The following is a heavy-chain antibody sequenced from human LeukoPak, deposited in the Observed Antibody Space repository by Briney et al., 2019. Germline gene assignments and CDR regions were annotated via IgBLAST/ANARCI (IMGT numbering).Heavy chain of an antibody. J-gene: IGHJ3*02. CDR2: IYHSGST. V-gene: IGHV4-30-2*01. Sequence: PSQTLSLTCAVSGGSISSGGYSWSWIRQPPGKGLEWIGYIYHSGSTYYNPSLKSRVTISVDRSKNQFSLKLSSVTAADTAVYYCARGTDEYYYDSTAFDIWGQGTMVTVSS. CDR1: GGSISSGGYS. CDR3: ARGTDEYYYDSTAFDI. D-gene: IGHD3-22*01.